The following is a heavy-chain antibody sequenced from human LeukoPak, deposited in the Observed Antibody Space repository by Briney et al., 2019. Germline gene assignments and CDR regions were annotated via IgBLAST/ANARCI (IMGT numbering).Heavy chain of an antibody. J-gene: IGHJ4*02. CDR3: AKIAETSGTYGQGFDY. CDR1: GYTFTTYG. CDR2: LDNNGDNT. V-gene: IGHV3-23*01. D-gene: IGHD1-26*01. Sequence: GGTLRLSCVGSGYTFTTYGMSWVRQAPGKGLELVSGLDNNGDNTYYADSVKGRFTISRDNSKNTLYLQMNSLRVEDTAVYYCAKIAETSGTYGQGFDYWGQGTLVTVSS.